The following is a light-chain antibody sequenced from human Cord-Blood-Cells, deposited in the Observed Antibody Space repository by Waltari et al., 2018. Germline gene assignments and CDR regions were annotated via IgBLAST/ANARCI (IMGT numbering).Light chain of an antibody. CDR2: KVS. J-gene: IGKJ2*02. CDR3: MQGTNWPGT. V-gene: IGKV2-30*02. Sequence: DVVMTQSPLSLPVTLGQPASISCRSSQSLVHSDGNTYLNWFQQRPGQSPRRLIYKVSNRDSGVPDRFSGSGSGTDFTLKISRVEAEDVGVYYCMQGTNWPGTVGQGTKLEIK. CDR1: QSLVHSDGNTY.